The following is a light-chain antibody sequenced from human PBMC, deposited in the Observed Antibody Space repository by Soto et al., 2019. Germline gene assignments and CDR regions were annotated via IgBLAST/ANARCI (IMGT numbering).Light chain of an antibody. J-gene: IGLJ2*01. V-gene: IGLV2-14*01. CDR1: SSDIGGYNY. CDR2: EVS. CDR3: ISYTSSSTLVV. Sequence: QSALTQPASVSGSPGQSITISCTGTSSDIGGYNYVSWYQQHPDKAPKLMIYEVSNRPSGVSNRFSGSKSGNTASLTISGLQAEDEADYYCISYTSSSTLVVFGGGTKVTVL.